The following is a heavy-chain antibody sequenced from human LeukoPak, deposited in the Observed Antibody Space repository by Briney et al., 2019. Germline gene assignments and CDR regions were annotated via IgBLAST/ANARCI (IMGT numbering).Heavy chain of an antibody. Sequence: GGSLRLSCAASGFTFSSYGMHWVRQAPGKGLEWVAVISYDGSNKYYADSVKGRFTISRDNSKNTLYLQMNSLRAEDTAVYYCARERRPATVDYWGQGTLVTVSS. CDR1: GFTFSSYG. CDR2: ISYDGSNK. V-gene: IGHV3-30*03. CDR3: ARERRPATVDY. J-gene: IGHJ4*02.